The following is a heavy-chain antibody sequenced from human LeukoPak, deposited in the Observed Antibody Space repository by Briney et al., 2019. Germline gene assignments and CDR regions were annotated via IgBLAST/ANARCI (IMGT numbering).Heavy chain of an antibody. D-gene: IGHD2/OR15-2a*01. J-gene: IGHJ4*02. V-gene: IGHV3-23*01. CDR2: ISGSGGSA. Sequence: PGGSLRLSCAASGFTFSSYAMSWVRQAPGKGLEWVSAISGSGGSAYYADSVKGRFTISRDNSKNTLYLQMNSLRAEDTAVYYCARERTHYYYFDYWGQGTLVTVSS. CDR1: GFTFSSYA. CDR3: ARERTHYYYFDY.